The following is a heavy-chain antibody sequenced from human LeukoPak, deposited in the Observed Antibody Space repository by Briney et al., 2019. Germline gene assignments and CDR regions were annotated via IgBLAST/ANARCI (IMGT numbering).Heavy chain of an antibody. D-gene: IGHD2-15*01. CDR3: TTDRDIVVVVAATHGWFDP. CDR2: IKSKTDGGTT. CDR1: GFTFGNAW. Sequence: GGSLRLSCAASGFTFGNAWMSWVRQAPGKGLEWVGRIKSKTDGGTTDYAAPVKGRFTISRDDSKNTLYLQMNSLKTEDTAVYYCTTDRDIVVVVAATHGWFDPWGQGTLVTVSS. J-gene: IGHJ5*02. V-gene: IGHV3-15*01.